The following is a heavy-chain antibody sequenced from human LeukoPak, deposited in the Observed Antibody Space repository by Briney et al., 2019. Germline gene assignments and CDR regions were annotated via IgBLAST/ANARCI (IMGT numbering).Heavy chain of an antibody. V-gene: IGHV1-2*02. CDR1: GYTFTGYY. CDR2: INPTSGVT. Sequence: ASVKVSCKASGYTFTGYYMHWMRQAPGQGLEWMGWINPTSGVTNYAQKFQGRVTMTRDTSISTAYMELSRLRSDDTALYYCARDRGYSSSPFDYWGQGILVTVSS. CDR3: ARDRGYSSSPFDY. J-gene: IGHJ4*02. D-gene: IGHD6-13*01.